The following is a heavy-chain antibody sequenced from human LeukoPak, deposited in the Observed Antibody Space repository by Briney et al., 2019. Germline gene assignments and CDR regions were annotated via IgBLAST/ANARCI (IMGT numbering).Heavy chain of an antibody. CDR2: IIPIFGTA. J-gene: IGHJ6*03. CDR1: GGTFSSYA. CDR3: ARGVVVRSPQCPAAINLSSCYYHYMDV. Sequence: ASVKVSCKASGGTFSSYAISWVRQAPGQWLEWMGGIIPIFGTANYAQKFQGRVTITTDESTSTAYMELSSLRSEDTAVYYCARGVVVRSPQCPAAINLSSCYYHYMDVWGKGTTVTVSS. V-gene: IGHV1-69*05. D-gene: IGHD2-2*02.